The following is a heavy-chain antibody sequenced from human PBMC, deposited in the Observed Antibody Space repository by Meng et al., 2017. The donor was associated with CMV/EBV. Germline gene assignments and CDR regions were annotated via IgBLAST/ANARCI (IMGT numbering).Heavy chain of an antibody. Sequence: QGHLQQWGAGLLKPSDTLALPCAVYGGSFSGYYWSWIRQPPGKGLEWIGEINHSGSTNYNPSLKSRVTISVDTSKNQFSLKLSSVTAADTAVYYCASSLTYPDYWGQGTLVTVSS. CDR1: GGSFSGYY. CDR2: INHSGST. CDR3: ASSLTYPDY. V-gene: IGHV4-34*01. J-gene: IGHJ4*02. D-gene: IGHD2-15*01.